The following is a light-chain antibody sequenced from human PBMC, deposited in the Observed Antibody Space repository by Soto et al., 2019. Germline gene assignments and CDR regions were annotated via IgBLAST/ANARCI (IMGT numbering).Light chain of an antibody. J-gene: IGKJ1*01. CDR2: DAS. V-gene: IGKV1-5*01. CDR3: QQYSTYPWT. Sequence: DIQMTQSPSTLFASLGDRVTITCRASQSISSWSAWYQQKPGKAPKVLIFDASSLESGVPSRFSGSGSATEFTLTINSLQPDDFATYYCQQYSTYPWTFGQGTKV. CDR1: QSISSW.